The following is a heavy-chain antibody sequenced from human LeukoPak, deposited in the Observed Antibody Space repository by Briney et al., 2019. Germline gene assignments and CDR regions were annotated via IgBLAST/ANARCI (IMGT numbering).Heavy chain of an antibody. CDR2: IRSKAFAGTT. CDR1: GFTFSSYS. V-gene: IGHV3-49*04. J-gene: IGHJ4*02. Sequence: GGSLRLSCAASGFTFSSYSMTWVRQAPGKGLEWLGFIRSKAFAGTTEYAASVKGRFTISRDDSISIAYLQMNSLQTEDTAVYYCRAPYNNYVNLDYWGQGTLVTVSS. CDR3: RAPYNNYVNLDY. D-gene: IGHD4-11*01.